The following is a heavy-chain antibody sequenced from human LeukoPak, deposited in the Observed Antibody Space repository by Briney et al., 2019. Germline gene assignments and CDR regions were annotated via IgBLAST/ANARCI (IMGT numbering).Heavy chain of an antibody. D-gene: IGHD3-3*01. CDR3: AKGYDFWSGYYPD. CDR1: GDTLSSYA. CDR2: ISSSGSGGNT. V-gene: IGHV3-23*01. J-gene: IGHJ4*02. Sequence: PGGSLRLSCASSGDTLSSYAMSCARQAPGKGREWVSGISSSGSGGNTYYADSVKGRFTISRDNSKNTLYLQMNRLRAEDTAVYYCAKGYDFWSGYYPDWGQGTLVTVSS.